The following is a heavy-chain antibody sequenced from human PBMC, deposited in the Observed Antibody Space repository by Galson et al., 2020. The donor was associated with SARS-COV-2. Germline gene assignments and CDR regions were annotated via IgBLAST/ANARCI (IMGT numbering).Heavy chain of an antibody. Sequence: SVKVSCKASGGTFSSYAISWVRQAPGQGLEWMGGIIPIFGTANYAQKFQGRVTITADESTSTAYMELSSLRSEDTAVYYCARDGGMATISDWYFDLWGRGTLVTVSS. V-gene: IGHV1-69*13. J-gene: IGHJ2*01. CDR1: GGTFSSYA. CDR3: ARDGGMATISDWYFDL. D-gene: IGHD5-12*01. CDR2: IIPIFGTA.